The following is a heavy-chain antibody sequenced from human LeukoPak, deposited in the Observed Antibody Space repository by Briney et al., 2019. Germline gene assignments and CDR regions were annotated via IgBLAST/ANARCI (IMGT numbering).Heavy chain of an antibody. CDR2: IYYSGST. CDR1: GGSISSGDYY. J-gene: IGHJ6*03. CDR3: AGTYYGFWSGYYPHYYYYYMDV. V-gene: IGHV4-30-4*08. D-gene: IGHD3-3*01. Sequence: SQTLSLTCTVSGGSISSGDYYWSWIRQPPGKGPEWIGYIYYSGSTNYNPSLKSRVTISVDTSKNQFSLKLSSVTAADTAVYYCAGTYYGFWSGYYPHYYYYYMDVWGKGTTVTVSS.